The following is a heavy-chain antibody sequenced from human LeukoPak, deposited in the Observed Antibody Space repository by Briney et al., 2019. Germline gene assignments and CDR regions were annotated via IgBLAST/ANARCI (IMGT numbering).Heavy chain of an antibody. CDR1: GFRFSNYG. D-gene: IGHD1-14*01. CDR2: LLYDGNTK. Sequence: GGSLRLSCAASGFRFSNYGMHWVRHAPGKGLEWVAALLYDGNTKHYADSVRGRFTISRDISKNTFYLQMNSLTAEDTAVYYCARDHRPEIQYYYMDVWGKGTTVAVSS. V-gene: IGHV3-33*01. J-gene: IGHJ6*03. CDR3: ARDHRPEIQYYYMDV.